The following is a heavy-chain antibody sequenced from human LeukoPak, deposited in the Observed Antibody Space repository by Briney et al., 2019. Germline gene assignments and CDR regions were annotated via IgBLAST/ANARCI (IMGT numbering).Heavy chain of an antibody. J-gene: IGHJ4*02. Sequence: ASVKVSCKASGYTFTSYGISWVRQAPGQGLEWMGWISAYNGNTNYAQKLQGRVTMTTDTSTSTAYMELGSLRSDDTAVYYCARSDYSSSWYSNFDYWGQGTLVTVSS. D-gene: IGHD6-13*01. CDR2: ISAYNGNT. CDR3: ARSDYSSSWYSNFDY. CDR1: GYTFTSYG. V-gene: IGHV1-18*01.